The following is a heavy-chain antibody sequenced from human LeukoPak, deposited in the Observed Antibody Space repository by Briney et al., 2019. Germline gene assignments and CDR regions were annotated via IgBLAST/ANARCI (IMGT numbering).Heavy chain of an antibody. V-gene: IGHV3-7*01. CDR2: IKEDGSEK. CDR1: GFTFSIYL. CDR3: ARMAPMAAAGPYFDY. Sequence: GGSLRLSCAASGFTFSIYLMSWVRDAPGGGLVCVANIKEDGSEKYYVDSVKGRFTISRDNAKNPLYLQMNSLRAEDTAVYYCARMAPMAAAGPYFDYWGQGTLVTVSS. J-gene: IGHJ4*02. D-gene: IGHD6-13*01.